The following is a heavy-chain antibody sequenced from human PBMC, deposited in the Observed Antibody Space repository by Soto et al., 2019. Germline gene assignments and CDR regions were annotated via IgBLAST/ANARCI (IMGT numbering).Heavy chain of an antibody. V-gene: IGHV3-23*01. CDR1: GFTFSGYA. CDR2: ISGSGSST. D-gene: IGHD3-22*01. Sequence: EVQLLESGGGLVQPGGSLRLSCEASGFTFSGYAMSWVRQAPGKGLEWVSVISGSGSSTYYANSVKGRLTISRDSSKNTLYLQMSSLRAEDTAVYYCAKRRYYYDSSGYDYWGQGTLVTVSS. J-gene: IGHJ4*02. CDR3: AKRRYYYDSSGYDY.